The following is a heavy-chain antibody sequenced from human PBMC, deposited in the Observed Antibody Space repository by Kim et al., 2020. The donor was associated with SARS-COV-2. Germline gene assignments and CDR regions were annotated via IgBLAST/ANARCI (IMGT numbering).Heavy chain of an antibody. D-gene: IGHD3-22*01. Sequence: GGSLRLSCAASGFTFDDYAMHWVRQAPGKGLEWVSLISWDGGSTYYADSVKGRFTISRDNSKNSLYLQMNSLRTEDTALYYCAKDMYKVYYDSSGYKGVYNWFDPWGQATLSNVSS. J-gene: IGHJ5*02. CDR1: GFTFDDYA. V-gene: IGHV3-43*02. CDR2: ISWDGGST. CDR3: AKDMYKVYYDSSGYKGVYNWFDP.